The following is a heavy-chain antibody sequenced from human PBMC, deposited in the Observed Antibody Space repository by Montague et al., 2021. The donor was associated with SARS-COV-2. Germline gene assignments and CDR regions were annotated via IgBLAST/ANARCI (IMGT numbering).Heavy chain of an antibody. Sequence: SLRLSCAASTFTVNNNYMSWVRQAPGKGLEWVSVIYAGGSTYYADSVRGRFTISRDISKNALFLQMNSLRAGDTALYYCARVRNSWAYYFDYWGQGTLVTVSS. CDR1: TFTVNNNY. D-gene: IGHD6-13*01. CDR3: ARVRNSWAYYFDY. V-gene: IGHV3-66*01. J-gene: IGHJ4*02. CDR2: IYAGGST.